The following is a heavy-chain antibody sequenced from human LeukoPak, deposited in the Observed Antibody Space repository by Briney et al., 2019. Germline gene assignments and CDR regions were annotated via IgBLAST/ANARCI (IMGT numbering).Heavy chain of an antibody. Sequence: PGGSLRLSCAASGFTFSSYSMNWVRQAPGKGLEWVSVIYSGGTTYYADSVKGRFTISRDYSKNTVYLQMNSLRAEDTAVYYCARNRGGILFFWGQGTLVTVSS. CDR2: IYSGGTT. D-gene: IGHD2-15*01. CDR3: ARNRGGILFF. J-gene: IGHJ1*01. CDR1: GFTFSSYS. V-gene: IGHV3-53*01.